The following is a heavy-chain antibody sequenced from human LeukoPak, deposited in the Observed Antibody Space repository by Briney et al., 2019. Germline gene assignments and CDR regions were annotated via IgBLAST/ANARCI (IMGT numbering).Heavy chain of an antibody. J-gene: IGHJ4*02. Sequence: SVKVSCKASGGTFSSYAISWVRQAPGQGLEWMGRIIPIFGTANYAQKFQGRVTITTDESTSTAYMELSSLRSEDTVVYYCARTRIGYGDYIDYWGQGTLVTVSS. V-gene: IGHV1-69*05. CDR1: GGTFSSYA. D-gene: IGHD4-17*01. CDR2: IIPIFGTA. CDR3: ARTRIGYGDYIDY.